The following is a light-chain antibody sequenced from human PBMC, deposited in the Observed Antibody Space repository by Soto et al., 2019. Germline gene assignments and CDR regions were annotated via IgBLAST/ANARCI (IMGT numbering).Light chain of an antibody. V-gene: IGKV3-15*01. CDR2: GAS. J-gene: IGKJ1*01. Sequence: IVMTQSPATLSVSPGERATLSCRASQSVSSNLAWYQQKSGQAPRLLIYGASTRATGIPARFSGSGSGTEFTLTISSLQSEDFAVYYCQQYNNWPPWTFGQGTKVESK. CDR1: QSVSSN. CDR3: QQYNNWPPWT.